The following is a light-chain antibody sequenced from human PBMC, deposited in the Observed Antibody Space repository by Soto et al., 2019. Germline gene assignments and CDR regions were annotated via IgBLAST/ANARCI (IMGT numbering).Light chain of an antibody. Sequence: EIVLTQSPATLSLSPGERATLSCRASQSVFTSLAWFQQKPGQAPKLLISDTSNRASGIPARFSGSGSGTDFTLTISSLEPEDFAVYYCQQRNSWPLAVGGGTKVDI. V-gene: IGKV3-11*01. CDR2: DTS. CDR1: QSVFTS. J-gene: IGKJ4*01. CDR3: QQRNSWPLA.